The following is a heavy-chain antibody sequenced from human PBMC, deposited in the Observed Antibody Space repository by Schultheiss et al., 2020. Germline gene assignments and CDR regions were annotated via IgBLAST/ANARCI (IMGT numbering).Heavy chain of an antibody. V-gene: IGHV1-18*04. D-gene: IGHD1-14*01. CDR2: ISAYNGNT. J-gene: IGHJ6*03. Sequence: VSVKVSCKASGYTFTGYYMHWVRQAPGQGLEWMGWISAYNGNTNYAQKLQGRVTMTTDTSTSTAYMELRSLRSDDTAVYYCARVGIGYMDVWGKGTTVTVSS. CDR1: GYTFTGYY. CDR3: ARVGIGYMDV.